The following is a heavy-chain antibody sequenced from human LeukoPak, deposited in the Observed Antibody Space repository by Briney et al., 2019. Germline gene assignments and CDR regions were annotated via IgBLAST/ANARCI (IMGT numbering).Heavy chain of an antibody. Sequence: SETLSLTCTVSGGSISSGDYYWSWIRQPPGKGLEWIGYIYYSGSTYYNPSLKSRVTISVDTSKNQFSLKLSSVIAADTGVYYCARVPTYYYDSSGYYLDYWGQGTLVTVSS. CDR3: ARVPTYYYDSSGYYLDY. D-gene: IGHD3-22*01. CDR1: GGSISSGDYY. CDR2: IYYSGST. V-gene: IGHV4-30-4*08. J-gene: IGHJ4*02.